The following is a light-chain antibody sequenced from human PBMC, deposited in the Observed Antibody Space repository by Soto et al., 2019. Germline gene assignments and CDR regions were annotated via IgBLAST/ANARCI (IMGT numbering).Light chain of an antibody. V-gene: IGKV1-5*01. Sequence: DIQMTQSPSTLSASVGDRVTSTCRASQSISSWLAWYQLKPGTAPKLLIYDASTLESGVPSRFSGSGSGTEFTLAISSLQPEDFATYYCQQYSYYSWTFGQGTKVDI. CDR3: QQYSYYSWT. J-gene: IGKJ1*01. CDR1: QSISSW. CDR2: DAS.